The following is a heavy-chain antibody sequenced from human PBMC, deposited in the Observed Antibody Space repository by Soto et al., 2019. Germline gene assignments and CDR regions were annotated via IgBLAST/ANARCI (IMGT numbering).Heavy chain of an antibody. CDR3: EHLTTVAADWFAP. Sequence: QITLKESGPTLVKPTQTLTLTCTFSGFSLSTSGVGVGWIRQPPGQALEWLALIYWDDDTRYSPSLNIMPLLTKDTSTNKVVLTMTNMDTVDTATYYCEHLTTVAADWFAPWGQGTLVTVSS. J-gene: IGHJ5*02. V-gene: IGHV2-5*02. CDR1: GFSLSTSGVG. D-gene: IGHD4-17*01. CDR2: IYWDDDT.